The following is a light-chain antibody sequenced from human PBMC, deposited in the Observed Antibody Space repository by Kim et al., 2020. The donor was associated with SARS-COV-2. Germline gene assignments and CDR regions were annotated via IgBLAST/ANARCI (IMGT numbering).Light chain of an antibody. CDR2: ANS. Sequence: QSVLTQPPSVSGAPGQRVVISCTGSTSNIGAGSDVHWYQQLPGTAHKLLICANSDRPSGVPDRFSGSKSDTSASLAITGLQVEDEADYYCQSYDSNLSGWVFGGGTQLTVL. CDR1: TSNIGAGSD. CDR3: QSYDSNLSGWV. V-gene: IGLV1-40*01. J-gene: IGLJ3*02.